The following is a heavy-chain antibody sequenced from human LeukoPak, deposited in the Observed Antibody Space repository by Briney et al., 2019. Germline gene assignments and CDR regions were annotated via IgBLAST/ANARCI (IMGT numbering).Heavy chain of an antibody. V-gene: IGHV3-48*03. Sequence: GGSLRLSCAASGFTLSTYQMNWVRQVPGKGLEWVSYISTSGGTIYYADSVKGRFTISRDNAKNSLYLQMNSLRAEDTALYYCVRESGGSYELDYWGQGTLVTVSS. CDR1: GFTLSTYQ. D-gene: IGHD1-26*01. J-gene: IGHJ4*02. CDR2: ISTSGGTI. CDR3: VRESGGSYELDY.